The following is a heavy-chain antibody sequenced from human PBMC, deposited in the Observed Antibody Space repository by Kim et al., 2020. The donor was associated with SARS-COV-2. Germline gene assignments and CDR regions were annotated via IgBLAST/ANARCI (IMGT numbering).Heavy chain of an antibody. J-gene: IGHJ6*01. V-gene: IGHV4-34*01. CDR2: INHSGST. CDR1: GGSFSGYY. D-gene: IGHD3-3*01. Sequence: SETLSLTCAAYGGSFSGYYWSWIRQPLGKGLEWIGEINHSGSTNYNPSLKSRVTISADTSKNQFSLKLSSVTAADTAVYYCAREAGDTIFGVSIMSSYY. CDR3: AREAGDTIFGVSIMSSYY.